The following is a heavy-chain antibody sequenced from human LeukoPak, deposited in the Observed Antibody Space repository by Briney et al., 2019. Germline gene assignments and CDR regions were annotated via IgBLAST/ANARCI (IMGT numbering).Heavy chain of an antibody. D-gene: IGHD1-20*01. CDR3: AKDEGYNWKCFDY. CDR1: EFTVSRYA. V-gene: IGHV3-23*01. Sequence: GGSLRLCCAASEFTVSRYAMNWVRQAPGKGLEWVSVISDSGGSTQYSDSVKGRFTISRDNSKNMLYLQMNSLRVEDTAVYYCAKDEGYNWKCFDYWGQGTLVTVSS. CDR2: ISDSGGST. J-gene: IGHJ4*02.